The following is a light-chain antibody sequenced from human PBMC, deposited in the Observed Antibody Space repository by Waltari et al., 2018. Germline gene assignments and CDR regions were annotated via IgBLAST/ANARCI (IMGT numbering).Light chain of an antibody. Sequence: EDVLTQSPGTLSLSPGERATLSCRASQTVSNNFLAWYQLRPGQAPRLLIHSASSRATGIPDRVSGTGSGTDFTLTISRLEPEDFAVYYCLQYGVSRTFGQGTKVEIK. V-gene: IGKV3-20*01. CDR2: SAS. CDR3: LQYGVSRT. J-gene: IGKJ1*01. CDR1: QTVSNNF.